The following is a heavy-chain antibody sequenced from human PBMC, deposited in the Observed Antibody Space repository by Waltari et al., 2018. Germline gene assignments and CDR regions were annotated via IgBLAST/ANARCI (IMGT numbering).Heavy chain of an antibody. CDR2: RNPNSDDT. Sequence: QVQLVQSGAEVKKPVASVRVSCKASGYTFASYDINWGRQATGPGVEWMGWRNPNSDDTGYAKKFQGRLTMTRNTYISTAYMELSSLRSEDTAVYYGARVSSIAARRGYYWGQGTLVTDSS. D-gene: IGHD6-6*01. J-gene: IGHJ4*02. V-gene: IGHV1-8*01. CDR1: GYTFASYD. CDR3: ARVSSIAARRGYY.